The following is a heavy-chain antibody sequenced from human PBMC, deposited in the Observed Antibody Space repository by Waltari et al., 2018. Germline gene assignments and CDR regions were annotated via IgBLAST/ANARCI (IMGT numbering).Heavy chain of an antibody. J-gene: IGHJ6*02. CDR3: ANFVYPDYYYYGMDV. V-gene: IGHV3-23*01. CDR1: GFTFSSYA. CDR2: ISGSGGST. Sequence: EVQLLESGGGLVQPGGSLRLSCAASGFTFSSYAMSWVRQAPGKGLERVPAISGSGGSTFRGHSGKRRFTIARSNTKNTLYLPMNSLIAEDTAVYYCANFVYPDYYYYGMDVWGQGTTVTVSS.